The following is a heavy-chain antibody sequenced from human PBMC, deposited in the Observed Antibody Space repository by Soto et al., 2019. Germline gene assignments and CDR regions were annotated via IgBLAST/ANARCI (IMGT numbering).Heavy chain of an antibody. CDR1: GYSFNSYW. CDR3: ARYYYDSSAYYPMGS. D-gene: IGHD3-22*01. V-gene: IGHV5-51*01. J-gene: IGHJ5*02. CDR2: IYPGDSDT. Sequence: GESLKISCKGSGYSFNSYWIGWVRQMPGKGLEWMGIIYPGDSDTRYSPSFQGQVTISADKSISTAYLQWSSLRAADTAMYYCARYYYDSSAYYPMGSWGQGTLVTVSS.